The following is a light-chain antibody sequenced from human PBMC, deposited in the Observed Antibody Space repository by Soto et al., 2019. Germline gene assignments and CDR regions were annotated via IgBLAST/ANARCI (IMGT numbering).Light chain of an antibody. CDR2: EDN. J-gene: IGLJ1*01. V-gene: IGLV2-14*02. Sequence: QSALTQPASVSGSPGQSITISCTGTSSDVGSYNLVSWYQQHPGKAPKLMIYEDNKRPSGVSNRFSGSKSGNTASLTISGLQAEDEADYYCSSYTSSSTLDSYVFGTGTKVTVL. CDR3: SSYTSSSTLDSYV. CDR1: SSDVGSYNL.